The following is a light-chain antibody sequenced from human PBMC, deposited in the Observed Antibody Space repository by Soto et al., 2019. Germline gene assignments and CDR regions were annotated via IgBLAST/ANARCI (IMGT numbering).Light chain of an antibody. J-gene: IGKJ4*01. V-gene: IGKV3-15*01. CDR2: SAS. CDR1: QSVSNN. Sequence: EIVMTQSPATLSVSPGERATLSCRASQSVSNNLAWYQQKPGQAPRLLIYSASTRATGIPARLSGSESGTEFTVSISSLQSEDFAVYYCQQYNEWPLTFGGGTEVETK. CDR3: QQYNEWPLT.